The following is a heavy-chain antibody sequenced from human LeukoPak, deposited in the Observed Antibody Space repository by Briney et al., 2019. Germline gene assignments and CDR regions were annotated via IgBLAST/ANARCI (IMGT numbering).Heavy chain of an antibody. CDR2: ISYDGSNK. CDR1: GFTFSSYG. J-gene: IGHJ4*02. CDR3: AKGGFVLMVYATNDFDY. D-gene: IGHD2-8*01. V-gene: IGHV3-30*18. Sequence: GGSLRLSCAASGFTFSSYGMHWVRQAPGKGLEWVAVISYDGSNKYYADSVKGRFTISRDNSKNTLYLQMNSLRAEDTAVYYCAKGGFVLMVYATNDFDYWGQGTQVTVSS.